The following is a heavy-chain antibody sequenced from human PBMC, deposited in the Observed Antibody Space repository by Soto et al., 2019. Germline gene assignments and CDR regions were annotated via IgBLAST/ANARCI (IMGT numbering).Heavy chain of an antibody. D-gene: IGHD1-26*01. J-gene: IGHJ4*02. CDR2: IWYDGSNK. Sequence: QVQLVESGGGVVQPGRSLRLSCAASGFTFSSYGMHWVRQAPGKGLEWVAVIWYDGSNKYYADSVKGRFTISRDNSKNALYRQMNSLRAEDTAVYYCARDRGSGSYYGDFDYWGQGTLVTVSS. V-gene: IGHV3-33*01. CDR3: ARDRGSGSYYGDFDY. CDR1: GFTFSSYG.